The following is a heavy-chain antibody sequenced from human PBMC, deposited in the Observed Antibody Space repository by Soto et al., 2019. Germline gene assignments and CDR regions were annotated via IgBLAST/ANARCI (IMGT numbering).Heavy chain of an antibody. V-gene: IGHV1-3*01. CDR2: INAGNGNT. J-gene: IGHJ6*02. D-gene: IGHD6-19*01. CDR1: GYTFTSYA. CDR3: ARDRSGWLYYYYGMDV. Sequence: GASVKVSCKASGYTFTSYAMHWVRQAPGQRLEWMGWINAGNGNTKYSQKFQGRVTITRDTSASTAYMELSNLRSEDTAVYYCARDRSGWLYYYYGMDVWGQGTTVTVSS.